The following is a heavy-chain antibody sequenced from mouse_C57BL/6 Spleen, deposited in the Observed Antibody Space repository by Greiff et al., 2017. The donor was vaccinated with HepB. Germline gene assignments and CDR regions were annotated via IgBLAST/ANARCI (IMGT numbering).Heavy chain of an antibody. CDR1: GFTFSDYY. CDR3: ARIYDSSYGAMDY. V-gene: IGHV5-16*01. J-gene: IGHJ4*01. D-gene: IGHD1-1*01. CDR2: INYDGSST. Sequence: EVKLVESAGGLVQPGRPLKLSCTASGFTFSDYYTASVRQVPEKGLEWVANINYDGSSTYYLDSLKSRFIISRDNAKNILYLQMSSLKSEDTATYYCARIYDSSYGAMDYWGQGTSVIVSS.